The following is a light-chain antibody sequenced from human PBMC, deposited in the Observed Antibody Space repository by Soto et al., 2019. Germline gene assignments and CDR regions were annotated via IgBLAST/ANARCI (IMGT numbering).Light chain of an antibody. V-gene: IGKV1-39*01. Sequence: DIQMTQSPSSLSASVGDTITITCRASQSVRSYLNWYQQKPGKAPDLLIYTTTSLQSEVPSRFSGSGSETHFTLTITSLQPEDFAVYYCQQYNNWPTWTFGQGTKVDIK. CDR1: QSVRSY. CDR3: QQYNNWPTWT. CDR2: TTT. J-gene: IGKJ1*01.